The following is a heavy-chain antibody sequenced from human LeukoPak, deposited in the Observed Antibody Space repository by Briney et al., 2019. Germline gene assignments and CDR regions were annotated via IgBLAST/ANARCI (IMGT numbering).Heavy chain of an antibody. D-gene: IGHD6-13*01. Sequence: GGSLRLSCAASGFTLSSYAMSWVRQAPGKGLEWVSAISDSGGSAYYADSVKGRFTISRDNSKNTLYLQMNSLRAEDTAVYYCATSPGAAAGSSRLDCWGQGTLVTVSS. CDR3: ATSPGAAAGSSRLDC. CDR2: ISDSGGSA. V-gene: IGHV3-23*01. J-gene: IGHJ4*02. CDR1: GFTLSSYA.